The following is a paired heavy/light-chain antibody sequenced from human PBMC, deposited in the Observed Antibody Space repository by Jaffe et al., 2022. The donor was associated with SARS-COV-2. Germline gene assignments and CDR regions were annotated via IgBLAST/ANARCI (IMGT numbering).Light chain of an antibody. Sequence: DIVMTQSPDSLAVSLGERATINCKSSRSLLYSSSTRNYLAWYQQKPGQPPKLLIYWASTRESGVPDRFSGSGSATDFTLTISSLQAEDVALYYCQQYYSIPWTFGQGTRVEIK. CDR3: QQYYSIPWT. CDR2: WAS. J-gene: IGKJ1*01. CDR1: RSLLYSSSTRNY. V-gene: IGKV4-1*01.
Heavy chain of an antibody. V-gene: IGHV3-74*01. CDR3: TRVRFSSGWGMFDS. D-gene: IGHD6-25*01. Sequence: EVQLVESGGGLVQPGGSLRLSCKASGFMFSTYWMHWVRQAPGEGLVWVSLINTDGTNTTCADSVKGRFTVSRDNAKNTLYLQMDSLRVEDSAVYYCTRVRFSSGWGMFDSWGQGALVSVSS. CDR1: GFMFSTYW. J-gene: IGHJ4*02. CDR2: INTDGTNT.